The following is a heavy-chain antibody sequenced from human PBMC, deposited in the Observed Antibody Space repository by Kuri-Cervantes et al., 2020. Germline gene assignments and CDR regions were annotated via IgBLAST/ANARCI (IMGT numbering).Heavy chain of an antibody. V-gene: IGHV4-59*01. CDR3: ARGAGDSRGTDFDY. CDR2: IYYSGST. J-gene: IGHJ4*02. Sequence: SETLSLTCTVSGGSISSYYWSWIRQPPGKGLEWIGYIYYSGSTTYNPSLKSRVTISVDTSNNQFSLNLDSVTAADTAVYYCARGAGDSRGTDFDYWGQGTLVTVSS. CDR1: GGSISSYY. D-gene: IGHD3-22*01.